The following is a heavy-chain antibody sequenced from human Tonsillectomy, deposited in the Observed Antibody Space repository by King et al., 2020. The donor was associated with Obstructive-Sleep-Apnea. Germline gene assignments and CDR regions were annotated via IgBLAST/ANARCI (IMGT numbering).Heavy chain of an antibody. CDR3: AKERPETVGDSSYFDY. CDR2: ISWDGGST. D-gene: IGHD3-10*01. J-gene: IGHJ4*02. V-gene: IGHV3-43*01. CDR1: GFTFDDYT. Sequence: QLVQSGGVVVQPGGSLRLSCAASGFTFDDYTMHWVRQAPGKGLEWVSLISWDGGSTYYADSVKGRFTISRDNSKNSLYLQMNSLRTEDTALYYCAKERPETVGDSSYFDYWGQGTLVTVSS.